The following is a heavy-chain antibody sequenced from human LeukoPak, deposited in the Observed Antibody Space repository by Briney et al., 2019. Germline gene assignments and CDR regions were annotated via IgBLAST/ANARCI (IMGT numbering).Heavy chain of an antibody. CDR1: GFTFSTYG. V-gene: IGHV3-30*18. Sequence: HPGRSLRLSCAASGFTFSTYGMHWVRQAPGKGLEWVAIISYDGGIQYYADSVKGRFTISRDNSKNTPYLQMNSLRAEDTAVYYCAKSVGLLWSGELYWGQGTLVT. CDR2: ISYDGGIQ. CDR3: AKSVGLLWSGELY. J-gene: IGHJ4*02. D-gene: IGHD3-10*01.